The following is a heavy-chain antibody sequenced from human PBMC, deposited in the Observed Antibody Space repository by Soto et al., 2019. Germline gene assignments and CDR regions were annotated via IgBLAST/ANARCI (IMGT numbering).Heavy chain of an antibody. CDR2: ISYDGSNK. Sequence: GWSLRLSCAASGFTFSSYAMHLVRQAPGKGLEWVAFISYDGSNKYYADSVKGRFTISRDNSKNTLYLQMNSLRAEDTAVYYCARVMSSGWYSYEYWGKGTLVTVSS. CDR1: GFTFSSYA. CDR3: ARVMSSGWYSYEY. V-gene: IGHV3-30-3*01. D-gene: IGHD6-19*01. J-gene: IGHJ4*02.